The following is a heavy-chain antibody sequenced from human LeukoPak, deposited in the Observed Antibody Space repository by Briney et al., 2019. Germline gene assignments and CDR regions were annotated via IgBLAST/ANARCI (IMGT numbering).Heavy chain of an antibody. V-gene: IGHV4-59*12. CDR1: GGSISSYC. CDR2: IYYSGST. Sequence: SETLSLTCTVSGGSISSYCWSWIRQPPGKGLEWIGYIYYSGSTNYNPSLKSRVTISVDTSKNQFSLKLSSVTAADTAVYYCARDPIVTVDSSPPLIWGQGTPVTVSS. J-gene: IGHJ4*02. D-gene: IGHD6-6*01. CDR3: ARDPIVTVDSSPPLI.